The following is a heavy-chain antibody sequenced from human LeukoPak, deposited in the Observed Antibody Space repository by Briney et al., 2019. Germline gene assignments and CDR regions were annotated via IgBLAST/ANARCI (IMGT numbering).Heavy chain of an antibody. J-gene: IGHJ5*02. Sequence: SETLSLTCTVSGGSISGDTYYWGWIRQSPGKGLEWIGSIYYSGSTFYNPSLKSRVTISVDTSKNQFPLKLMSVTAADTAVYYCARNVTSGWFDVWGQGTLVTVS. CDR1: GGSISGDTYY. CDR3: ARNVTSGWFDV. CDR2: IYYSGST. D-gene: IGHD6-19*01. V-gene: IGHV4-39*01.